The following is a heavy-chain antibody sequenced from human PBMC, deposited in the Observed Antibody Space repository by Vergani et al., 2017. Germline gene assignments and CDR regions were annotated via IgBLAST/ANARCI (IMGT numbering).Heavy chain of an antibody. CDR3: ATARGSSSSGRYYYCMDV. J-gene: IGHJ6*03. Sequence: QVQLVQSGAEVKKPGASVKVSCKVSGYTLTELSMHWVRQAPGKGLEWMGGFDPEDGETIYAQKFQGRVTMTEDTSTDTAYMERSSLRSEDTAVYYCATARGSSSSGRYYYCMDVWGKGTTVTVSS. D-gene: IGHD6-6*01. V-gene: IGHV1-24*01. CDR2: FDPEDGET. CDR1: GYTLTELS.